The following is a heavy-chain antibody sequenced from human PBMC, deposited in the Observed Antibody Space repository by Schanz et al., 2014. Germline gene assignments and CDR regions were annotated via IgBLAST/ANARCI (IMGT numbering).Heavy chain of an antibody. V-gene: IGHV1-24*01. Sequence: QVQLLQSGSEVKKPGASVQVSCEISGYTVSALAMHWVRQAPGTGLEWLGGFDVEDGETIYAQKFQGRVTMTEDTSTETAYMELSGVRSGDTAVYYCATNSAFRMVRGSYAFDAWGQGTMVTVSS. CDR1: GYTVSALA. J-gene: IGHJ3*01. CDR2: FDVEDGET. CDR3: ATNSAFRMVRGSYAFDA. D-gene: IGHD3-10*01.